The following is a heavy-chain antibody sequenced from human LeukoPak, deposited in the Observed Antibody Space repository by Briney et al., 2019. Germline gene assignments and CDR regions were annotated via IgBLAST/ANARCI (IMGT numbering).Heavy chain of an antibody. D-gene: IGHD3-9*01. V-gene: IGHV1-46*01. CDR1: GYTFTSYY. CDR2: INPSGGST. CDR3: ARDGGDYDILTGYYLPPDGFDP. Sequence: ASVKVSCKASGYTFTSYYMHWVRQAPGQGLEWMGIINPSGGSTSYAQKFQGRVTMTRDMSTSTVYMELSSLRSEDTAVYYCARDGGDYDILTGYYLPPDGFDPWGQGTLVTVSS. J-gene: IGHJ5*02.